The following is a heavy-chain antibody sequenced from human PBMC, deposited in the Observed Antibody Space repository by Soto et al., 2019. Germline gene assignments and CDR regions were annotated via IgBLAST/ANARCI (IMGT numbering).Heavy chain of an antibody. CDR3: AKDIMITFGGVIAYYGMDV. Sequence: GGSLRLSCAASGFTFSSYAMSWVRQAPGKGLEWVSAISGSGGSTYYADSVKGRFTISRDNSKNTLYLQMNSLRAEDTAVYYCAKDIMITFGGVIAYYGMDVWGQGTTVTVS. CDR2: ISGSGGST. J-gene: IGHJ6*02. CDR1: GFTFSSYA. D-gene: IGHD3-16*02. V-gene: IGHV3-23*01.